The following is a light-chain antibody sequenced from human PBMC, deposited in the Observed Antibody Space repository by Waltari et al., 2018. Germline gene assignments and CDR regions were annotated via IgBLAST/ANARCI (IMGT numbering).Light chain of an antibody. CDR1: HSVDWY. CDR2: DTS. V-gene: IGKV3-11*01. J-gene: IGKJ4*02. CDR3: QQRGSWPVT. Sequence: EIVLTQSPATLSLSPGERATLSCRASHSVDWYLAWYQQRPGQPPRLLIYDTSNRAPGIPARFSGSGSDTDFTLTISSLEPEDFAVYYCQQRGSWPVTFGGGTKVEIE.